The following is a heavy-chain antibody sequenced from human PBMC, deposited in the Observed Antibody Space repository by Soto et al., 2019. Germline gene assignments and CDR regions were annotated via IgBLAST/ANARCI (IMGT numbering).Heavy chain of an antibody. V-gene: IGHV1-69-2*01. CDR2: VDPEDGQT. Sequence: WASVKVSCKVSGDTFTDNYIHWVQQVPGKGLEWMGLVDPEDGQTAYAEKFQGRVTLSADTSTDTAYMQLSGLKSEDTAVYYCAIRRAYRNSWYYFDSWGQGTLVTVSS. J-gene: IGHJ4*02. CDR3: AIRRAYRNSWYYFDS. D-gene: IGHD1-7*01. CDR1: GDTFTDNY.